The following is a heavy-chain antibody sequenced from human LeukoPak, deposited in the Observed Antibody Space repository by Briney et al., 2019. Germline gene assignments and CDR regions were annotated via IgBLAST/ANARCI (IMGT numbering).Heavy chain of an antibody. CDR1: GGTFSSYA. CDR3: ARGGQYNWNYAPFDY. D-gene: IGHD1-7*01. J-gene: IGHJ4*02. Sequence: GASVKVSCKASGGTFSSYAISWVRQAPGQGLEWMGGIIPIFGTANYAQKFQGRVMITTDESTSTAYMELSSLRSEDTAVYYCARGGQYNWNYAPFDYWGQGTLVTVSS. V-gene: IGHV1-69*05. CDR2: IIPIFGTA.